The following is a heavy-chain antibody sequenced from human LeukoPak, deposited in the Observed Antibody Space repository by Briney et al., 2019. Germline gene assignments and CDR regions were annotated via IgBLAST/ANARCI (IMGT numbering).Heavy chain of an antibody. CDR3: AKDSPDSGSYLFDY. J-gene: IGHJ4*02. CDR2: VSYDGSNK. V-gene: IGHV3-30*18. Sequence: PGGSLRLSCAASGFTFSSYGMHWVRQAPGKGLEWVAVVSYDGSNKYYADSVKGRFSISRDNSKNTLYLQMNSLRAEDTAVYYCAKDSPDSGSYLFDYWGQGTLVTVSS. CDR1: GFTFSSYG. D-gene: IGHD1-26*01.